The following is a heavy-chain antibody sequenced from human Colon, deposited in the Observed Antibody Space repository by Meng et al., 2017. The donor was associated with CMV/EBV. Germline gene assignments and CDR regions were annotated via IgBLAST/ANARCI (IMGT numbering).Heavy chain of an antibody. CDR3: ARGVIAVGQRHYFAH. D-gene: IGHD6-19*01. Sequence: GESLKISCTASGFNFRSSAMSWVRQAPGKGLEWVSGISGGGTSTYYADSVKGRFTISRDTPNNTMSLQLNSLTGEDTAVYYCARGVIAVGQRHYFAHWGQGTLVTVSS. CDR2: ISGGGTST. CDR1: GFNFRSSA. J-gene: IGHJ4*02. V-gene: IGHV3-23*01.